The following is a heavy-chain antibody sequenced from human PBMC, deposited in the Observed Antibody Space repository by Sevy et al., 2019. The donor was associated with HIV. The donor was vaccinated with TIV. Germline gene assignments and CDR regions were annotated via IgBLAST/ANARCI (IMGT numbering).Heavy chain of an antibody. Sequence: GGSLRLSCAASGFTVSSNSMSWVRQAPGKGLEWVSVVYSGGSTYYADSVKGRFTISRDNSKNTRYLQMNSLRAEDTAVYYCARDRTGTEGFFTYYFGMDVWGQGTTVTVSS. CDR1: GFTVSSNS. D-gene: IGHD1-7*01. CDR3: ARDRTGTEGFFTYYFGMDV. CDR2: VYSGGST. V-gene: IGHV3-66*01. J-gene: IGHJ6*02.